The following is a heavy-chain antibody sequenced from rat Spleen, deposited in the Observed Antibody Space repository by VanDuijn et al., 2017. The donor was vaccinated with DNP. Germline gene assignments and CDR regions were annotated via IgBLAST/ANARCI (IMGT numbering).Heavy chain of an antibody. CDR1: GFTFSDHY. Sequence: EVQLVESDGGLVQPGRSLKLSCAASGFTFSDHYMAWVRQAPTKGLEWVASISYDGSSTYYRDSVRGRFTISRDNAKDTLYLQMDSLRSEDTATYYCAREIKWYFDYWGQGVMVTVSS. CDR2: ISYDGSST. D-gene: IGHD1-1*01. CDR3: AREIKWYFDY. J-gene: IGHJ2*01. V-gene: IGHV5-29*01.